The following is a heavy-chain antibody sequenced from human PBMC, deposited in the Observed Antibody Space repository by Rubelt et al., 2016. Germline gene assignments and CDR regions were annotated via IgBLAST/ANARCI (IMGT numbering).Heavy chain of an antibody. CDR3: ARDGWEAGWLLSRFDN. V-gene: IGHV3-48*02. CDR2: ISGSGKNT. D-gene: IGHD3-22*01. Sequence: EVQLVESGGGLIQPGGSPRLSCEASGFTFSSDGMNWVRQAPGKGLEWVSYISGSGKNTYYADSVKGRFTISRDNAENSLYLQMHSLRDEDTAVYYCARDGWEAGWLLSRFDNWGQGTLVTVSS. CDR1: GFTFSSDG. J-gene: IGHJ4*02.